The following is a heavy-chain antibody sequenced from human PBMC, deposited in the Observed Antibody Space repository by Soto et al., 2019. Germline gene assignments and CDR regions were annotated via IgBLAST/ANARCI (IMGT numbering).Heavy chain of an antibody. Sequence: ASVKVSCKASGFTFTSSAVQWVRQARGQRLEWIGWIVVGSGNTNYAQKFQERVTITRDMSTSTAYMELSSLRSEDTAVYYCAAGGGYSYGYHFYYYYGMDVWGQGTTVTVSS. J-gene: IGHJ6*02. CDR1: GFTFTSSA. CDR3: AAGGGYSYGYHFYYYYGMDV. D-gene: IGHD5-18*01. CDR2: IVVGSGNT. V-gene: IGHV1-58*01.